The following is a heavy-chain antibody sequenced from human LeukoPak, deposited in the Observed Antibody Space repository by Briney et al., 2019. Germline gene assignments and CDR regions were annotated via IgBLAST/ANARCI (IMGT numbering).Heavy chain of an antibody. CDR2: IYYSGST. CDR3: ARYYGSGFDY. V-gene: IGHV4-59*01. CDR1: GGSISSYY. Sequence: SETLSLACTVSGGSISSYYWSWIRQPPGKGLEWIGYIYYSGSTNYNPSLKSRVTISVDTSKNQFSLKLSSVTAADTAVYYCARYYGSGFDYWGQGTLVTVSS. D-gene: IGHD3-10*01. J-gene: IGHJ4*02.